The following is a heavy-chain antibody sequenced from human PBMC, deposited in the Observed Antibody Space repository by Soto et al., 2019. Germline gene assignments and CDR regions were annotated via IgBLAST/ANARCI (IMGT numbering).Heavy chain of an antibody. CDR1: GYTFTGCS. J-gene: IGHJ4*02. Sequence: ASVKASSKDSGYTFTGCSMHWVRQAPGQGLEWMGWINPNSGGTNYAQKFQGWVTMTRDTSISTAYMELSRLRSDDTAVYYCARDSGRIAVAKFGYWGQGTLVTVSS. CDR2: INPNSGGT. V-gene: IGHV1-2*04. D-gene: IGHD6-19*01. CDR3: ARDSGRIAVAKFGY.